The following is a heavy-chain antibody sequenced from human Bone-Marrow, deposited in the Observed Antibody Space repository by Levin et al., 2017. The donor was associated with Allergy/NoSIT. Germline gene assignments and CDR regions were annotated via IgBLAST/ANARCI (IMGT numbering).Heavy chain of an antibody. D-gene: IGHD6-13*01. CDR1: GFTFSTFW. V-gene: IGHV3-7*04. CDR2: IKHDGNDK. CDR3: ARDPGIAAAGTVGYFDY. J-gene: IGHJ4*02. Sequence: LSLTCAASGFTFSTFWMSWVRQAPGKGPEWVANIKHDGNDKYYLDSVKGRFTISRDNAKNSLYLQMDSLRAEDTALYYCARDPGIAAAGTVGYFDYWGQGTLVTVSS.